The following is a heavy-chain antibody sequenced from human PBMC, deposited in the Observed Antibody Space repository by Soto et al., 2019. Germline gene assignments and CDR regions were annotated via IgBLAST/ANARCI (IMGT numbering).Heavy chain of an antibody. CDR2: MNPNSGNT. CDR3: ARDLLIEYYFDY. D-gene: IGHD3-16*01. J-gene: IGHJ4*02. CDR1: GYTFTSYD. Sequence: ASVKVSCKASGYTFTSYDINWVRQATGQGLEWMGWMNPNSGNTGYAQKFQGRVTMTRNTSISTAYMELSSLRSEDTAVYYCARDLLIEYYFDYWGQGTLVTVSS. V-gene: IGHV1-8*01.